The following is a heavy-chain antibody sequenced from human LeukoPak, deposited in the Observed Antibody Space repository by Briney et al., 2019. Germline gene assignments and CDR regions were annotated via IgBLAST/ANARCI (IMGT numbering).Heavy chain of an antibody. Sequence: PGGSLRLSCVASGLAFSDYAMSWVRQAPGKGLEWVAVISYDGSNKYYADSVKGRFTISRDNSKNTLYLQMNSLRAEDTAVYYCARVRDGGIAVAGNCLDYWGQGTLVTVSS. CDR3: ARVRDGGIAVAGNCLDY. V-gene: IGHV3-30-3*01. J-gene: IGHJ4*02. CDR2: ISYDGSNK. D-gene: IGHD6-19*01. CDR1: GLAFSDYA.